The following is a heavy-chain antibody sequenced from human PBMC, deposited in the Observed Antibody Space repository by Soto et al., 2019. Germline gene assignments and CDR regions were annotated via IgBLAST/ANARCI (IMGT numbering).Heavy chain of an antibody. Sequence: SVKVSCKASGGTFSSYAISWVRQAPGQGLEWMGGIIPIFGTANYAQKFQGRATITADESTSTAYMELSSLRSEDTAVYYCARPGKYGDYAYFAYWAQGTLVPVSS. D-gene: IGHD4-17*01. CDR3: ARPGKYGDYAYFAY. V-gene: IGHV1-69*13. J-gene: IGHJ4*02. CDR1: GGTFSSYA. CDR2: IIPIFGTA.